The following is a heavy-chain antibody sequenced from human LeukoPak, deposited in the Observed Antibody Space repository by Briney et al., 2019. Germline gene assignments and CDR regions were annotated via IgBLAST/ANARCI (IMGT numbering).Heavy chain of an antibody. CDR1: GFTFSSYW. Sequence: SGGSLRLSCAASGFTFSSYWMHWVRQAPGKGLVWVSRINSDGSSTSYADSVKGRFTISRDNAKNTLYLQMNSPRAEDTAVYYCAREDVDTAMATYYYGMDVWGQGTTVTVSS. CDR3: AREDVDTAMATYYYGMDV. V-gene: IGHV3-74*01. J-gene: IGHJ6*02. CDR2: INSDGSST. D-gene: IGHD5-18*01.